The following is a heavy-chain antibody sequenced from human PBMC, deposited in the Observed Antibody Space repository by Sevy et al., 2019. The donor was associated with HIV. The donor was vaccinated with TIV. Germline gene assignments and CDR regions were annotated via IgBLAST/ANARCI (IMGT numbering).Heavy chain of an antibody. D-gene: IGHD1-7*01. CDR1: GGSVSSGSYY. J-gene: IGHJ3*02. Sequence: SENLSLTCTVSGGSVSSGSYYWSWIRQPPGKGLEWIGYIYYSGSTNYNPSLKSRVTISVDTSKNQFSLKLSSVTAADTAVYYCARDRNSRGDAFDIWGQGTMVTVSS. V-gene: IGHV4-61*01. CDR3: ARDRNSRGDAFDI. CDR2: IYYSGST.